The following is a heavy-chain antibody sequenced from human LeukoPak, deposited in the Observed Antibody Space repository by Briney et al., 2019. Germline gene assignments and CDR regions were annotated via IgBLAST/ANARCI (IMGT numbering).Heavy chain of an antibody. J-gene: IGHJ5*02. CDR1: GYTFTGYY. V-gene: IGHV1-2*02. CDR2: INPNSGGT. Sequence: ASVKVSCKASGYTFTGYYMHWVRQAPGQGLEWMGWINPNSGGTNYAQKFQGRVTMTRNTSISTAYMELSSLRSEDTAVYYCARAPSYSSSWYWFDPWGQGTLVTVSS. D-gene: IGHD6-13*01. CDR3: ARAPSYSSSWYWFDP.